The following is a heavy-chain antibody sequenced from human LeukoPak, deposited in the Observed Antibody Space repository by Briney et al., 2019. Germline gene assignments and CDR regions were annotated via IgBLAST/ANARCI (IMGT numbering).Heavy chain of an antibody. CDR1: GFTFSSYW. D-gene: IGHD4-23*01. V-gene: IGHV3-74*01. J-gene: IGHJ3*02. CDR2: INTDGSST. CDR3: TRIGGNDAFDI. Sequence: GRSLRLSCAASGFTFSSYWMHWVRQAPGKGLVWVSRINTDGSSTSYADSVKGRFTISRDNAKNTLYLQMNSLRAEDTAVYYCTRIGGNDAFDIWGQGTMVTVSS.